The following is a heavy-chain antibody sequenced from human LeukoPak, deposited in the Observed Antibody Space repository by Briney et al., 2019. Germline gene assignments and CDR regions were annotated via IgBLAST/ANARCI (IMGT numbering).Heavy chain of an antibody. D-gene: IGHD6-19*01. V-gene: IGHV3-73*01. J-gene: IGHJ4*02. CDR1: GFTFSGSA. CDR3: TRSGSGWYYDY. Sequence: GGSLRLSCGASGFTFSGSAMHWVRQASGKGLEWLGRIRSKAGSYATAYADSVKGRFTVSRDDSKNTAYLQMNSLKTEDTAVYYCTRSGSGWYYDYWGQGTLVTVSS. CDR2: IRSKAGSYAT.